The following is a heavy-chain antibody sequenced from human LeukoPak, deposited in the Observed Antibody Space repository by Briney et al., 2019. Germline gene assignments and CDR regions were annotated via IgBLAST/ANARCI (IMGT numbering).Heavy chain of an antibody. J-gene: IGHJ6*03. CDR3: TRGETMDV. CDR1: GFTFETYW. D-gene: IGHD5-24*01. Sequence: PGGSLRLSCEVSGFTFETYWMSWVRQAPGKGLEWVANIDEDGNEEHYVRSVKGRFTISRDNAKNLAYLQMNSLRVDDTAVYYCTRGETMDVWGKGTTVTVSS. V-gene: IGHV3-7*01. CDR2: IDEDGNEE.